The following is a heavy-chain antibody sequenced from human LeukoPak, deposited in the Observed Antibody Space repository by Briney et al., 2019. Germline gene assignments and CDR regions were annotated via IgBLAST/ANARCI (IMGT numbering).Heavy chain of an antibody. Sequence: GGSLRLSCAASGFTFSSYAMSWVRQAPGKGLEWVSAISGSGGSTYYADSVKGRFTISRDNSKNTLYLQMNSLRAEDTAVYYCAKDLDGDYYDSSGYYHHRPSYYFDYWGQGTLVTVSS. J-gene: IGHJ4*02. CDR2: ISGSGGST. V-gene: IGHV3-23*01. D-gene: IGHD3-22*01. CDR3: AKDLDGDYYDSSGYYHHRPSYYFDY. CDR1: GFTFSSYA.